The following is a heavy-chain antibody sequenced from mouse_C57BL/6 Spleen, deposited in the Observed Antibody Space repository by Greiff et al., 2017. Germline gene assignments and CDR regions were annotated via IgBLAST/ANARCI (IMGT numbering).Heavy chain of an antibody. CDR2: IDPNSGGT. J-gene: IGHJ3*01. CDR1: GYTFTSYW. Sequence: QVQLQQPGTELVKPGASVKLSCKASGYTFTSYWMHWVKQRPGQGLEWIGRIDPNSGGTKYNEKFKSKATLTVDKPSSTAYMQLSSLTSEDSAVYYCARAGFAYWGQGTLVTVSA. V-gene: IGHV1-72*01. CDR3: ARAGFAY.